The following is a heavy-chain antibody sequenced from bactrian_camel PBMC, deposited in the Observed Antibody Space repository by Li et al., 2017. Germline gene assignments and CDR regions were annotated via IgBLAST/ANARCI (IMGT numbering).Heavy chain of an antibody. CDR1: GLTYSRYC. Sequence: HVQLVESVVGSVQAGGSLRLSCAASGLTYSRYCMGWFRQAPGKEREGVAVSDRDGTTAYADSVKGRFTISKDKDHVKNTLFLEMKNLKAEDTAMYYCTADTVKASLATIAQFAAYEGHGTQVTVS. J-gene: IGHJ4*01. V-gene: IGHV3S55*01. D-gene: IGHD4*01. CDR2: SDRDGTT.